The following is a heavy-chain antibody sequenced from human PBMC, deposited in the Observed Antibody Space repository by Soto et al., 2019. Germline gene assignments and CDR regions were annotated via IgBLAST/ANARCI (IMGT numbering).Heavy chain of an antibody. CDR3: ARGSPLRYFDLDY. CDR1: GFTFSSYS. V-gene: IGHV3-48*01. D-gene: IGHD3-9*01. Sequence: PGGSLRLSCAASGFTFSSYSMNWVRQAPGKGLEWVSYISSSSSTIYYADSVKGRFTISRDNAKNSLYLQMNSLRAEDTAVYYCARGSPLRYFDLDYWGQGTLVTVSS. J-gene: IGHJ4*02. CDR2: ISSSSSTI.